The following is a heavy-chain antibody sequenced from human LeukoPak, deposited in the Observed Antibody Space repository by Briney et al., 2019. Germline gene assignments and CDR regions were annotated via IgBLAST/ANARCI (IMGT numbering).Heavy chain of an antibody. D-gene: IGHD6-13*01. V-gene: IGHV3-21*01. J-gene: IGHJ3*02. CDR1: GFTFSSYS. Sequence: GGSLRLSCAGSGFTFSSYSMNWVRQAPGKGLEWVSSIGSTSSYIYYADSVKGRFTFSRDNAKNSLYLQMNSLRAEDTAVYYCARAGLYTSPGDSNDAFDMWGQGTMVTVSS. CDR3: ARAGLYTSPGDSNDAFDM. CDR2: IGSTSSYI.